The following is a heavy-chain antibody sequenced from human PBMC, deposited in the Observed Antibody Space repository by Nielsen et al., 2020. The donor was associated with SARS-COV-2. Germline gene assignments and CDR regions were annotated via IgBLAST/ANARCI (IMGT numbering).Heavy chain of an antibody. J-gene: IGHJ5*02. V-gene: IGHV4-59*01. CDR1: GGSISSYY. CDR2: IYYSGST. Sequence: GSLRLSCTVSGGSISSYYWSWIRQPPGKGLEWIGYIYYSGSTNYNPSLKSRVTISVDTSKNQFSLKLSSVTAADTAVYYCAREGGYSSTWGQGTLVTV. D-gene: IGHD6-13*01. CDR3: AREGGYSST.